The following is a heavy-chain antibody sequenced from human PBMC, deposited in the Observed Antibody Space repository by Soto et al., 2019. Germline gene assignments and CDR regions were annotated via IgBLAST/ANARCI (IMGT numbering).Heavy chain of an antibody. V-gene: IGHV3-21*01. CDR3: AREGYDFWSGSDY. D-gene: IGHD3-3*01. Sequence: GSLRLSCAASGFTFSSYSMNWVRQAPGKGLEWVSSISSSSSYIYYADSVKGRFTISRDNAKNSLYLQMNSLRAEDTAVYYCAREGYDFWSGSDYWGQGTLVTVSS. CDR2: ISSSSSYI. CDR1: GFTFSSYS. J-gene: IGHJ4*02.